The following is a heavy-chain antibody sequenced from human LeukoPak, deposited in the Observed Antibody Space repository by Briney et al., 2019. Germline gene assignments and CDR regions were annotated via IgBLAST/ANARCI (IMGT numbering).Heavy chain of an antibody. Sequence: GGSLRLSCAASGFTFSGSAMLWVRQASGKGLEWVGRIRSKANTYATAYAAPVKGRFIISRDDSKNTAYLQMNSLKTEDTAVYYCTRHNYYGDGFDSWGGEPLPPVP. CDR1: GFTFSGSA. J-gene: IGHJ4*02. V-gene: IGHV3-73*01. D-gene: IGHD3-10*01. CDR2: IRSKANTYAT. CDR3: TRHNYYGDGFDS.